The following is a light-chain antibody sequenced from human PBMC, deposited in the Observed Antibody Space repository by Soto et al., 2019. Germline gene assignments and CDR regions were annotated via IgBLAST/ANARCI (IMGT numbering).Light chain of an antibody. CDR2: AAS. J-gene: IGKJ5*01. CDR3: QQSYMDPIT. CDR1: QSISSY. V-gene: IGKV1-39*01. Sequence: DIQMTQSPSSLSASVGDRFTITFRASQSISSYLTWYQQKPGKAPKLLIYAASSLQSGVPSRFSGSGAGTDFTLSISSLQPEDFATYFCQQSYMDPITFGQGTRLENK.